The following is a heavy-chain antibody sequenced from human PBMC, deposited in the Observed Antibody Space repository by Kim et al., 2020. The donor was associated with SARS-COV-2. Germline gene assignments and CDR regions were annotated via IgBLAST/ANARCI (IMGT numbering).Heavy chain of an antibody. CDR1: GYTFSSYS. J-gene: IGHJ6*02. CDR2: ISSSSSTI. CDR3: ASLYGMDV. Sequence: GGSLRLSCAASGYTFSSYSMNWVRQAPGKGLEWVSYISSSSSTIYYADSVKGRFTISRDNAKNSLYLQMNSLRAEDTAVYYCASLYGMDVWGQGTTVTVS. V-gene: IGHV3-48*01.